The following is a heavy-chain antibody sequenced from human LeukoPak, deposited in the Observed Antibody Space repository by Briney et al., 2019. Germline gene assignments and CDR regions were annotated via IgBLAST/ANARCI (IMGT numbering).Heavy chain of an antibody. D-gene: IGHD2-2*01. CDR1: GYTFTSYG. CDR2: ISAYNGNT. CDR3: ASPYCSSTSCLMGYYYYGMDV. V-gene: IGHV1-18*01. Sequence: GASVKVSCKASGYTFTSYGISWVRQAPGQGLEWMGWISAYNGNTNYAQKLQGRVTMTTDTSTSTAYMELRSLRSDDTAVYYCASPYCSSTSCLMGYYYYGMDVWGQGTTVTVSS. J-gene: IGHJ6*02.